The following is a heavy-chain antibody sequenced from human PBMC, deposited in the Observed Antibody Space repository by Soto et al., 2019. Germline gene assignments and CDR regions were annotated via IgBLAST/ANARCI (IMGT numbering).Heavy chain of an antibody. CDR1: GDSVSSDSCY. CDR3: ARDIRGYSRAFDY. Sequence: SETLSLTCSVSGDSVSSDSCYWTWIRQPPGKGLEWIGYISSSGSTKYNPSLKSRVTISLDTSSNQFSLELTSVTAADTAIYYCARDIRGYSRAFDYWGQGTLVTVSS. CDR2: ISSSGST. J-gene: IGHJ4*02. D-gene: IGHD5-18*01. V-gene: IGHV4-61*01.